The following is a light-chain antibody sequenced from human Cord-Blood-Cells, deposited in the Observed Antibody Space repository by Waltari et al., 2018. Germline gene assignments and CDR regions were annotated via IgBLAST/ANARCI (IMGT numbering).Light chain of an antibody. CDR3: SSYTSSSTWV. V-gene: IGLV2-14*01. J-gene: IGLJ3*02. Sequence: QSALTQPASVSGSPGQSITISCTGTSSDVGGYNYVSWYQQHPGKAPKRMIYDVSKRPSGVSDRFSGSQSGNPASLTISGVQAEDEAVYYCSSYTSSSTWVFGGGTKLTVL. CDR1: SSDVGGYNY. CDR2: DVS.